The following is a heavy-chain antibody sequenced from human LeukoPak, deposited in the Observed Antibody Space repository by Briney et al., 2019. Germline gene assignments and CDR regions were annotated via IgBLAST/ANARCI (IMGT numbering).Heavy chain of an antibody. CDR2: ISSSSSTI. CDR3: ARDSADYYDSSGYYFYAFDI. Sequence: GGSLRLSCAASGFTFSSYSMNWVRQAPGKGLEWVSYISSSSSTIYYADSVKGRFTISRDNAKNSLYLQMNSLRAEDTAVYYCARDSADYYDSSGYYFYAFDIWGQGTMVTVSS. CDR1: GFTFSSYS. D-gene: IGHD3-22*01. J-gene: IGHJ3*02. V-gene: IGHV3-48*04.